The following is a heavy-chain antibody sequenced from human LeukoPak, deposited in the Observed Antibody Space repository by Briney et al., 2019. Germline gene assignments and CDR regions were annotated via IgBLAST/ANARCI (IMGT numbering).Heavy chain of an antibody. CDR3: AKDGRDGYNHPSYYFDS. D-gene: IGHD5-24*01. J-gene: IGHJ4*02. CDR2: ISYDGNSE. V-gene: IGHV3-30*18. Sequence: QPGRSLRLSCAASGLTFSSYGIHWGRQAPGKGLEWVAVISYDGNSEYYADSVKGRFTISRDNSKNTLYLQMNSLRPEDTAVYYCAKDGRDGYNHPSYYFDSWGQGTLVTVSS. CDR1: GLTFSSYG.